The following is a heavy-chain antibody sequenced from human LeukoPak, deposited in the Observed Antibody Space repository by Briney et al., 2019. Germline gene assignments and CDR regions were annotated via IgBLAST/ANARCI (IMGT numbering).Heavy chain of an antibody. J-gene: IGHJ4*02. D-gene: IGHD6-6*01. Sequence: GGSLRLSCTASGFSFSGHWMHWARQLPGKGLVWVSRTSPTGSTTSYADSVKGRFTVSRDNAKNTLYLQVNNLRAEDTAVYYCARGPNSNWSGLDSWGQGTLLTVSS. V-gene: IGHV3-74*01. CDR2: TSPTGSTT. CDR1: GFSFSGHW. CDR3: ARGPNSNWSGLDS.